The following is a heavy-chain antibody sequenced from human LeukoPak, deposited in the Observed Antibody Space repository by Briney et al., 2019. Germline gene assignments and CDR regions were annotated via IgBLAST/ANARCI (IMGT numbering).Heavy chain of an antibody. CDR1: GFTFSSYG. CDR3: ARGERGLYCSSTSCYPVL. Sequence: GGSLRLSCAASGFTFSSYGMHWVRQAPGKGLEWVSSISSSSSYIYYADSVKGRFTISRDNAKNSLYLQMNSLRAEDTAVYYCARGERGLYCSSTSCYPVLGGQGTLVTVSS. V-gene: IGHV3-21*01. CDR2: ISSSSSYI. J-gene: IGHJ4*02. D-gene: IGHD2-2*01.